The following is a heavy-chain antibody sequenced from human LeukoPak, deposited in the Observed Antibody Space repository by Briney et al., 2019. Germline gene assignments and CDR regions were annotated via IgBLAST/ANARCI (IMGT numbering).Heavy chain of an antibody. CDR2: ISSLGTYT. D-gene: IGHD3-22*01. CDR3: ARDRYYDTSGHFYY. CDR1: GFTFSSFD. Sequence: GGSLRLSCAASGFTFSSFDKNWLRQAPGKGLEWVSSISSLGTYTYYADSLKGRFTISRDNAKNSLYLQINSLTAEDTAIYYCARDRYYDTSGHFYYWGQGTLVTVSP. V-gene: IGHV3-21*01. J-gene: IGHJ4*02.